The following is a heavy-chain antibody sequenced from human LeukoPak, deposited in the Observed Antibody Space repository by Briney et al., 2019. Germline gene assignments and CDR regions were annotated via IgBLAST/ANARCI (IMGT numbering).Heavy chain of an antibody. J-gene: IGHJ5*02. CDR3: ATGDYFSNRDIVVVPAAFDP. V-gene: IGHV3-30*03. CDR1: GFTFSSYG. Sequence: GGSLRLSCAASGFTFSSYGMHWVRQAPGKGLEWVAVISYDGSNKYYADSVKGRFTISRDNSKNTLYLQMNSLRAEDTAVYYCATGDYFSNRDIVVVPAAFDPWGQGTLVTVSS. CDR2: ISYDGSNK. D-gene: IGHD2-2*01.